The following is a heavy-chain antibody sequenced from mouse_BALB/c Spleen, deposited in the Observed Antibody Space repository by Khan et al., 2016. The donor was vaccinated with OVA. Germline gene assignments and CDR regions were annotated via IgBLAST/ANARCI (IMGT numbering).Heavy chain of an antibody. CDR2: IDPANGNT. V-gene: IGHV14-3*02. J-gene: IGHJ1*01. CDR3: ARWDRYFDV. D-gene: IGHD4-1*01. CDR1: GFNIKDTY. Sequence: VQLQQSGAELVKPGASVKLSCTAFGFNIKDTYMHWVKQRPEQGLEWIGRIDPANGNTKYDPKFQGKATITADTSSNTAYLQLSSLTSEDTAVYYCARWDRYFDVWGAGTTVTVSS.